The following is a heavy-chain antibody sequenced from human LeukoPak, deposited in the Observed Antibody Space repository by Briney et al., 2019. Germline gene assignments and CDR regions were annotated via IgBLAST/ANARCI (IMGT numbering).Heavy chain of an antibody. J-gene: IGHJ4*02. Sequence: ASVKVSCKASGYTFTGYYMHWVRQASGQGLEWMGWINPNSGGTNYAQKFQGRVTMTRDTSISTAYMELSRLRSDDTAVYYCARDYGSGSYSYYWGQGTLVTVSS. D-gene: IGHD3-10*01. CDR3: ARDYGSGSYSYY. V-gene: IGHV1-2*02. CDR1: GYTFTGYY. CDR2: INPNSGGT.